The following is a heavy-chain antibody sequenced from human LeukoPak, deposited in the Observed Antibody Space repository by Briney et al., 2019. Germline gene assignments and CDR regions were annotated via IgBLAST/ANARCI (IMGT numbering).Heavy chain of an antibody. J-gene: IGHJ4*02. D-gene: IGHD5-12*01. CDR2: IIPIFGTA. Sequence: SVKVSCKASGGTFISYAISWVRQAPGQGLEWMGGIIPIFGTANYAQKFQGRVTITADKSTSTAYMELSSLRSEDTAVYYCASPFDSGYDSSFDYWGQGTLVTVSS. V-gene: IGHV1-69*06. CDR3: ASPFDSGYDSSFDY. CDR1: GGTFISYA.